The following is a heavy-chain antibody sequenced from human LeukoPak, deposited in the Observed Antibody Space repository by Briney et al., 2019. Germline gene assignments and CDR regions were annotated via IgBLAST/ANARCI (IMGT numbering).Heavy chain of an antibody. CDR2: VNPNSGGR. CDR1: VYTFTSKY. Sequence: GAPVKVSFKSSVYTFTSKYLHWVRQAPGQGLEWMGWVNPNSGGRTYAQKFQGRVAMTSDTSISTAYMELETLTSDDTAVYYCAPNSGYSSGWFIGWGQGTLVIVSS. CDR3: APNSGYSSGWFIG. D-gene: IGHD6-19*01. J-gene: IGHJ4*02. V-gene: IGHV1-2*02.